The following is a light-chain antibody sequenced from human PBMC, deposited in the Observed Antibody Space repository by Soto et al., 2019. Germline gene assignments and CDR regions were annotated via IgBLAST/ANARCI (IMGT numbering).Light chain of an antibody. J-gene: IGLJ2*01. CDR2: SND. CDR3: ATWDDSLSGPVV. Sequence: QAVVTQPPSASGTPGQRVTISCSGRKSNIGDNYVYWYQHLPGAAPRLLIYSNDQRPSGVPDRFSGSKSGTSASLAISGLRSEDEAHYYCATWDDSLSGPVVFGGGTKLTVL. V-gene: IGLV1-47*02. CDR1: KSNIGDNY.